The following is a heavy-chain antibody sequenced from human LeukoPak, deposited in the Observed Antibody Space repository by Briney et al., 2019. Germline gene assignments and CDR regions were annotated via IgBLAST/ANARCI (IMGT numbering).Heavy chain of an antibody. CDR2: IYYSGCN. Sequence: HSETLSLTCPVSGGSISSYYWSWIRPPAGKGLEWVGYIYYSGCNTYNPSLKSGVTISVHTSKNQFSLKLSSVTAADTAVYFCASMVRGVSDYWGQGTLVTVSS. CDR1: GGSISSYY. J-gene: IGHJ4*02. D-gene: IGHD3-10*01. CDR3: ASMVRGVSDY. V-gene: IGHV4-59*01.